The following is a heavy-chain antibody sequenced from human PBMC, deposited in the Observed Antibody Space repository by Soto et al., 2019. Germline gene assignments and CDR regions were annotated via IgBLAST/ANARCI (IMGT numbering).Heavy chain of an antibody. CDR2: ISSSSSYI. V-gene: IGHV3-21*01. Sequence: KPGGSLRLSCAASGFTFSSYSMNWVRQAPGKGLEWVSSISSSSSYIYYADSVKGRFTISRDNAKNSLYLQMNSLRAEDTAVYYCARAGDTAMVTPYYYGMDVWGQGTTVTVSS. D-gene: IGHD5-18*01. J-gene: IGHJ6*02. CDR3: ARAGDTAMVTPYYYGMDV. CDR1: GFTFSSYS.